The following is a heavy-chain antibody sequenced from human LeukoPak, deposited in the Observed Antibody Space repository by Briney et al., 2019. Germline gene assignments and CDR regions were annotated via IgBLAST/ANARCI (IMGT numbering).Heavy chain of an antibody. CDR1: GGTFSSYA. CDR3: AHTAPLLWFGELYGEGDWFDP. J-gene: IGHJ5*02. D-gene: IGHD3-10*01. CDR2: IIPILGIA. Sequence: SVKVSCKASGGTFSSYAISWERQAPGQGPEWMGRIIPILGIANYAQKVQGRDTITADKSTSTAYMELSSLRSEDTAVYYCAHTAPLLWFGELYGEGDWFDPWGQGTLVTVSS. V-gene: IGHV1-69*04.